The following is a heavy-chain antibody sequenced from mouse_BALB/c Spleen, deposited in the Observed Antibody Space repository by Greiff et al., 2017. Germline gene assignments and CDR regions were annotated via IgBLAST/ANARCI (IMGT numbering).Heavy chain of an antibody. V-gene: IGHV2-9*02. CDR1: GFSLTSYG. J-gene: IGHJ4*01. Sequence: VQRVESGPGLVAPSQSLSITCTVSGFSLTSYGVHWVRQPPGKGLEWLGVIWAGGSTNYNSALMSRLSISKDNSKSQVFLKMNSLQTDDTAMYYCARDPIYDGYYEGAMDYWGQGTSVTVSS. CDR2: IWAGGST. CDR3: ARDPIYDGYYEGAMDY. D-gene: IGHD2-3*01.